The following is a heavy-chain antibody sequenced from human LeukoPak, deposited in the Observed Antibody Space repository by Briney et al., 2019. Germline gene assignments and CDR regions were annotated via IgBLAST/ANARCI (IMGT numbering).Heavy chain of an antibody. CDR3: ARGVGGNARWRNFDWSKKIPMRDYFDY. Sequence: ASVKVSCKASGGTFSSYAISWVRQAPGQGLEWMGWINPNSGGKNYAQKFQGRVNMTMDTSIPTAYMDLSRLRSGDTAVYYCARGVGGNARWRNFDWSKKIPMRDYFDYWGQGTLVTVSS. CDR2: INPNSGGK. V-gene: IGHV1-2*02. J-gene: IGHJ4*02. D-gene: IGHD3-9*01. CDR1: GGTFSSYA.